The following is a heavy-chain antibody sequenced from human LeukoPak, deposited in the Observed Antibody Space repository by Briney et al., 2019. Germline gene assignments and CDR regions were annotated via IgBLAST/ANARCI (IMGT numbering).Heavy chain of an antibody. Sequence: ASVKVSCKASGGTFSSFAISWVRQATGQGLEWMGWMNPNSGNTGYAQKFQGRVTMTRNTSISTAYMELSSLRSEDTAVYYCARGGTYYYDSSGYYGPYWGQGTLVTVSS. V-gene: IGHV1-8*02. J-gene: IGHJ4*02. CDR1: GGTFSSFA. D-gene: IGHD3-22*01. CDR2: MNPNSGNT. CDR3: ARGGTYYYDSSGYYGPY.